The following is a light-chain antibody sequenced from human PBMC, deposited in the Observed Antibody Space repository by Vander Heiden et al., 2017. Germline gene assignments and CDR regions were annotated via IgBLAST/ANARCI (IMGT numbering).Light chain of an antibody. V-gene: IGLV2-14*01. CDR2: DVS. CDR3: SSYTSSSTLNYV. J-gene: IGLJ1*01. CDR1: SSDVGGYGY. Sequence: QSALTQPACVSGSPGQSITISCTGTSSDVGGYGYVSWYQQPPGKAPKLMIYDVSYRPSGISNRFSGSKSGNTASLTISGLQAEDEADYYCSSYTSSSTLNYVFGTGTKVTVL.